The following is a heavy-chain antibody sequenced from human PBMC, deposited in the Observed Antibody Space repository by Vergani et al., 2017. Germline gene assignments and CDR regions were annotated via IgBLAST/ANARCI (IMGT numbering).Heavy chain of an antibody. D-gene: IGHD5-12*01. V-gene: IGHV4-39*01. CDR3: ARRQSGYDLENWFDP. CDR2: IYYSGST. Sequence: QLQLQESGPGLVKPSETLSLTCTVSGGSISSSSYYWGWIRQPPGKGLEWIGSIYYSGSTYYNPSLKSRVTISVDTSKNQFSLKLSSVTAADTAVYYCARRQSGYDLENWFDPWGQGTLVTGSS. J-gene: IGHJ5*02. CDR1: GGSISSSSYY.